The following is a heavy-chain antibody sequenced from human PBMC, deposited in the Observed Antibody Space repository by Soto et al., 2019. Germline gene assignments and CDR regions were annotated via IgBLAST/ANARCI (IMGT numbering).Heavy chain of an antibody. V-gene: IGHV4-59*12. D-gene: IGHD3-3*01. CDR2: IYYSGST. Sequence: SETLSLTCTVSGGSISSYYWSWIRQPPGKGLEWIGYIYYSGSTNYNPSLKSRVTISVDTSKNQFSLKLSSVTAADTAVYYCARYPYYDFWSGYSRSRFFDYWGQGTLVTVSS. J-gene: IGHJ4*02. CDR1: GGSISSYY. CDR3: ARYPYYDFWSGYSRSRFFDY.